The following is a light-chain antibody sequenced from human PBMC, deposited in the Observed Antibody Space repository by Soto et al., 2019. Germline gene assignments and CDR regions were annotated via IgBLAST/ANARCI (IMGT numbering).Light chain of an antibody. V-gene: IGKV3-11*01. Sequence: EIVLTQSPATLSLSPGERATLSCRASQSVSNFLAWYQQKPGKAPRLLTSDASNRATGIPGRFSGSGSGTDFRLTISSLEPEDVAVYYCQQRSNWPWPFGQGTKVEIK. J-gene: IGKJ1*01. CDR2: DAS. CDR1: QSVSNF. CDR3: QQRSNWPWP.